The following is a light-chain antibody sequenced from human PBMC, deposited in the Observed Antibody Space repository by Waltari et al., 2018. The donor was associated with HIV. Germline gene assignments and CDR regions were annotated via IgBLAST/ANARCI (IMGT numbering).Light chain of an antibody. CDR2: QDD. CDR3: QAWDTKNMV. V-gene: IGLV3-1*01. CDR1: QVGDKY. Sequence: SFHLTQPPSVSMSPGQPATITCSGDQVGDKYVSWYQQRPGQAPILVISQDDQRPSGIPGRFSASNSGNTATLTISASQSLDEADYYCQAWDTKNMVFGGGTKLT. J-gene: IGLJ2*01.